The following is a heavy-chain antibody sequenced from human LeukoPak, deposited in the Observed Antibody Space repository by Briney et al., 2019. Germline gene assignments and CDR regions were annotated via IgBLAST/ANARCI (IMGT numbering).Heavy chain of an antibody. CDR3: ARVSSSEYCSGGSCYGDY. J-gene: IGHJ4*02. CDR2: INPNSGGT. D-gene: IGHD2-15*01. V-gene: IGHV1-2*02. CDR1: GYTFTGYY. Sequence: ASVKVSCKASGYTFTGYYMHWVRQAPGQGLEWMGWINPNSGGTNYAQKFQGRVTMTRDTSISTAYTELSRLRSDDTAVYYCARVSSSEYCSGGSCYGDYWGQGTLVTVSS.